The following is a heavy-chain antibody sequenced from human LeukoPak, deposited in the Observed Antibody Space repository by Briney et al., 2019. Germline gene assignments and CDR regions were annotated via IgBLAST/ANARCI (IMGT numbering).Heavy chain of an antibody. CDR2: IYYSGST. CDR1: GGSISSYY. Sequence: SETLSLTCTVSGGSISSYYWSWIRQPPGKGLEWIGYIYYSGSTNYNPSLKSRVTISVDTSKNQFSLKLSSVTAADTAVYYCARTDGYKPNYYFDYWGQGTLVTVSS. CDR3: ARTDGYKPNYYFDY. J-gene: IGHJ4*02. V-gene: IGHV4-59*01. D-gene: IGHD5-24*01.